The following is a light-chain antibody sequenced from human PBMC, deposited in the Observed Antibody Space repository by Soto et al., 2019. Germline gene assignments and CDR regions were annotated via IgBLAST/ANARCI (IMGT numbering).Light chain of an antibody. V-gene: IGKV3-11*01. Sequence: EVVLTQSPATQSLSPGERATLSCRASQSVSSYLAWYQQRPGQAPRLLIYDASNGATGVPARFSGSGSGTDFTLTISSLEPEDFAVYYCQHRANWPLTFGGGTKLEIK. CDR2: DAS. J-gene: IGKJ4*01. CDR1: QSVSSY. CDR3: QHRANWPLT.